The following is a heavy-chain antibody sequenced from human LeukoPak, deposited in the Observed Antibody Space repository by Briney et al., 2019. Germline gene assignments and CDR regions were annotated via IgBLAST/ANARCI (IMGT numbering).Heavy chain of an antibody. CDR3: ARASPYDSIDY. CDR2: IYYSGST. CDR1: GGSISSYY. D-gene: IGHD3-22*01. Sequence: SETLSLTCTVSGGSISSYYWSWIRQPPGKGLEWIGYIYYSGSTNYNPSLKSRVTISVDTSKNQFSLKLSSVTAADTAMYYCARASPYDSIDYWGQGTLVTVSS. V-gene: IGHV4-59*01. J-gene: IGHJ4*02.